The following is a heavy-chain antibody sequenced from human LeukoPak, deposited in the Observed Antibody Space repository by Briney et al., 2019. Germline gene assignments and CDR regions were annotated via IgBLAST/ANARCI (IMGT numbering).Heavy chain of an antibody. J-gene: IGHJ4*02. CDR1: GFTFSSYA. CDR2: ISGSGGST. CDR3: ARALIGYYFDY. V-gene: IGHV3-23*01. D-gene: IGHD2-8*01. Sequence: PGGSLRLSCAASGFTFSSYAMSWVRQAPGKGLEWVSGISGSGGSTYYADSVKGRFTISRDNSKNSLYLQMNSLRAEDTAVYYCARALIGYYFDYWGQGTLVTVSS.